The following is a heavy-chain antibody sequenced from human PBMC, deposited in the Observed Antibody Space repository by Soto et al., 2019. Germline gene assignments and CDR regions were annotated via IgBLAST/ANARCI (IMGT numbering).Heavy chain of an antibody. D-gene: IGHD3-22*01. J-gene: IGHJ4*02. CDR2: IIPIFGTA. V-gene: IGHV1-69*01. Sequence: QVQLVQSGAEVKKPWSSVKVSCKASGGTFSSYAISWVRQAPGQGLEWMGGIIPIFGTANYAQKFQGRVTITADESTSTAYMELSSLRSEDTAVYYCASPSRDSSGYYINDFAYWGQGTLVTVSS. CDR1: GGTFSSYA. CDR3: ASPSRDSSGYYINDFAY.